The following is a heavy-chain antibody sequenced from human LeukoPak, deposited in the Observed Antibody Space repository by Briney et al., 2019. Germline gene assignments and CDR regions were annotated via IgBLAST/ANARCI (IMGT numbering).Heavy chain of an antibody. Sequence: GGSLRLSCAASGFTFSTYGMHWVRQAPGKGLEWVAVIWYDGSNEYYADSVKGRFTISRDNSKNTVYLQMNSLRAEDTAVYYCARDNDGDDYWGQGTLVTVSS. CDR3: ARDNDGDDY. CDR2: IWYDGSNE. V-gene: IGHV3-33*01. D-gene: IGHD5-24*01. J-gene: IGHJ4*02. CDR1: GFTFSTYG.